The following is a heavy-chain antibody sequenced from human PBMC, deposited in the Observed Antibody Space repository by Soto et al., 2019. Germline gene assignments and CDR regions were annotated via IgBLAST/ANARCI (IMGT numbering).Heavy chain of an antibody. J-gene: IGHJ4*01. CDR1: GFTFTNAW. Sequence: GGSLRLSCAASGFTFTNAWINWVRQAPGKGLEWVGRIKSKTDGGTADYAEPVKGRFAISRDDSNNMVYLQMNSLKIEDTAVYYCTTDSYSTIIIVRFDYWGHGTLVTVSS. V-gene: IGHV3-15*07. D-gene: IGHD3-22*01. CDR2: IKSKTDGGTA. CDR3: TTDSYSTIIIVRFDY.